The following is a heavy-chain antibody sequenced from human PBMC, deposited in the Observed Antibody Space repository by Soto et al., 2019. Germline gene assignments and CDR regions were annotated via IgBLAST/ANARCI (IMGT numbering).Heavy chain of an antibody. J-gene: IGHJ5*02. Sequence: PGGSLRLSCAASGFTFSSYGMHWVRQAPGKGLEWVAVISYDGSNKYYADSVKGRFTISRDNSKNTLYLQMNSLRAEDTAVYYCAKDWGSGPRWFGESEDNWFDPWGQGTLVTVSS. V-gene: IGHV3-30*18. CDR2: ISYDGSNK. D-gene: IGHD3-10*01. CDR3: AKDWGSGPRWFGESEDNWFDP. CDR1: GFTFSSYG.